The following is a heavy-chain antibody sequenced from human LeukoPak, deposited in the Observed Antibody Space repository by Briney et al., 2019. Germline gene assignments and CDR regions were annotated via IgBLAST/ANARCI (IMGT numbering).Heavy chain of an antibody. D-gene: IGHD1-7*01. CDR3: ARRNNFNYEGRAFDI. V-gene: IGHV4-61*01. CDR1: GGSVSSGSYY. CDR2: IYYSGST. J-gene: IGHJ3*02. Sequence: SETLSLACTVSGGSVSSGSYYWSWIRQPPGKGLEWIGYIYYSGSTDYNPSLKSRVAISVDTSNNQFSLKLSSVTAADTAVYYCARRNNFNYEGRAFDIWGQGTMVTVSS.